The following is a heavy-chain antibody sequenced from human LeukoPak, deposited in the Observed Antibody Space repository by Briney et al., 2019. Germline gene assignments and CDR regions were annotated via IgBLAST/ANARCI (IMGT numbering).Heavy chain of an antibody. CDR2: ISAYNGNT. V-gene: IGHV1-18*01. D-gene: IGHD3-9*01. CDR1: GYTFTSYS. J-gene: IGHJ5*02. Sequence: ASVKVSCKASGYTFTSYSISWVRQAPGQGLEWMGWISAYNGNTNYAQKLQGRVTMTTDTSTSTAYMELRSLRSDDTAVYYCARSHGSRYFDWLSFWFDPWGQGTLVTVSS. CDR3: ARSHGSRYFDWLSFWFDP.